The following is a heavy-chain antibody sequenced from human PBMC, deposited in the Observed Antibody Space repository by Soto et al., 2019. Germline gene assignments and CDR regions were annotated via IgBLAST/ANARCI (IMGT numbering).Heavy chain of an antibody. D-gene: IGHD2-21*02. CDR1: GSSISSYY. V-gene: IGHV4-59*01. J-gene: IGHJ6*02. CDR3: ARDLGGYCGADRYPLDV. CDR2: MYNTGST. Sequence: PSETLSLTCTVSGSSISSYYWSWIRQPPGKGLEWIGYMYNTGSTIYNPPLKSRVTISVDTSKNQFSLKLNSVTAADSAVYYCARDLGGYCGADRYPLDVWGQGTTVPVSS.